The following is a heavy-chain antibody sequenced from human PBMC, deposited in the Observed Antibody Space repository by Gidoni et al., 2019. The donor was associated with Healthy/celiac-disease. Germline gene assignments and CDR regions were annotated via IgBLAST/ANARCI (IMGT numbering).Heavy chain of an antibody. V-gene: IGHV4-59*01. CDR3: ARATTVTTPHFDY. CDR1: GGSISSYY. D-gene: IGHD4-17*01. CDR2: IYYSGRT. Sequence: QVQLQESGPGLVKPSETLSLTCTVSGGSISSYYWRWIRQPPGKGLEWIGDIYYSGRTNYNPSLKSRVTIAVDTSKNQYSLKLSSVTAADTAVYYCARATTVTTPHFDYWGQGTLVTVSS. J-gene: IGHJ4*02.